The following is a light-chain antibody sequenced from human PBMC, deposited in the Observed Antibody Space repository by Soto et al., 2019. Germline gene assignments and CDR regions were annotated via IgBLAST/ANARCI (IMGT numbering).Light chain of an antibody. J-gene: IGKJ1*01. V-gene: IGKV3-20*01. CDR3: HQYGSSPWT. CDR2: DAS. Sequence: EIMLTQSPGTLSLSPGERATLSCRASQSVYSSYLAWYQQRPGQAPRLLFYDASIRATGIPDRFSGSGSGTDFLLTISRLEPEDFAVDYCHQYGSSPWTFGHGNKVEIK. CDR1: QSVYSSY.